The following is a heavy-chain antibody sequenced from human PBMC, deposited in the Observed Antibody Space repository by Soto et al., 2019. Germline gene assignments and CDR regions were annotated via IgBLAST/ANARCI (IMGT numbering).Heavy chain of an antibody. CDR2: ISYEETNK. Sequence: QVQLVESGGGVVQPGRSLRLSCAASGFTFGDFGMHWVRQAPGKGLEWVALISYEETNKYYADSVKGRFTISRDNSKNTLYLQMNSLRDEDTAVYYCAKVGAFCSGGSCYSGWFDPWGQGTLVTVSS. V-gene: IGHV3-30*18. CDR3: AKVGAFCSGGSCYSGWFDP. D-gene: IGHD2-15*01. CDR1: GFTFGDFG. J-gene: IGHJ5*02.